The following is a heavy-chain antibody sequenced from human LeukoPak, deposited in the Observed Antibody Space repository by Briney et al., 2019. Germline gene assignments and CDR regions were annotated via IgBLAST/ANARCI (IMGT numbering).Heavy chain of an antibody. CDR2: IGTAGDT. V-gene: IGHV3-13*01. D-gene: IGHD1-26*01. Sequence: GGSLRLSCAASGFTFSSYDMHWVRQATGKGLEWVSAIGTAGDTYYPGSVKGRFTISRENAKNSLYLQMNSLRAGDTAVYYCARSAVGATFDYWGQGTLVTVSS. CDR1: GFTFSSYD. CDR3: ARSAVGATFDY. J-gene: IGHJ4*02.